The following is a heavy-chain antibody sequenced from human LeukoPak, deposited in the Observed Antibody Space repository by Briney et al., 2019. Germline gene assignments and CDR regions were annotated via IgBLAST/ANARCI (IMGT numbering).Heavy chain of an antibody. V-gene: IGHV1-3*01. CDR2: INAGNGNT. CDR1: GYTFSTYT. CDR3: ARPLDGDYVIAY. Sequence: ASVKVSCKASGYTFSTYTMHWVRQAPGQRLEWMGWINAGNGNTKYSQKFQGRVTITRDTSASTAYMDLSSLRSEDTAVYYCARPLDGDYVIAYWGQGTLVTVSS. J-gene: IGHJ4*02. D-gene: IGHD4-17*01.